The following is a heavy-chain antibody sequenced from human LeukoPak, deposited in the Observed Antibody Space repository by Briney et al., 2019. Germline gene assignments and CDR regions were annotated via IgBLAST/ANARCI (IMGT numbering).Heavy chain of an antibody. CDR3: ARGPITMVRGVPAA. V-gene: IGHV3-7*03. D-gene: IGHD3-10*01. CDR1: GFTFSSYW. CDR2: IKQDGSEK. Sequence: PGGSLRLSCAASGFTFSSYWMSWVRQAPGKGLEWVANIKQDGSEKYYVDSVKGRFTISRDNAKNLLYLQMNSLRAKDTAVYYCARGPITMVRGVPAAWGQGTLVTVSS. J-gene: IGHJ5*02.